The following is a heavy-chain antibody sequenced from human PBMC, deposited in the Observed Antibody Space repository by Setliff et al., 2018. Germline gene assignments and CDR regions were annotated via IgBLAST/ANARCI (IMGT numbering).Heavy chain of an antibody. CDR3: ARGDVYSGSYYHFDY. Sequence: ASVKVSCKASGDTSTTYTIHWVRQAPGQGLEWMGWINAGNGNIRYSQNFQGRVTITRDTSASTAYMELSSLTSEDTAIYYCARGDVYSGSYYHFDYWGQGTLVTVSS. D-gene: IGHD1-26*01. J-gene: IGHJ4*02. V-gene: IGHV1-3*01. CDR2: INAGNGNI. CDR1: GDTSTTYT.